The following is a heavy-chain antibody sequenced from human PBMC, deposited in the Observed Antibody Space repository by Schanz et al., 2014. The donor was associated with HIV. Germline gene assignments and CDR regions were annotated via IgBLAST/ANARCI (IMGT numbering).Heavy chain of an antibody. CDR2: IIPIFGTT. D-gene: IGHD5-18*01. V-gene: IGHV1-69*01. Sequence: QVQLVQSGTEVKKPGASVKVSCKASGYIFTSNGISWVRQAPGQGLEWMGGIIPIFGTTNYAQKFQGGVTITADESTSTAYRELSSLRSEDTAVYYCASGRFDTVIWWGDAFLIWGRGTMVTVSS. CDR1: GYIFTSNG. CDR3: ASGRFDTVIWWGDAFLI. J-gene: IGHJ3*02.